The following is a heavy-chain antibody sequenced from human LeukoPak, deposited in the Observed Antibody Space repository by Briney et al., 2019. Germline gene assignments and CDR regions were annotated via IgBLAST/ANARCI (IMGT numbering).Heavy chain of an antibody. D-gene: IGHD3-22*01. CDR3: ARHFPQSSGYRFHLTGGGFDX. J-gene: IGHJ5*02. V-gene: IGHV4-39*01. CDR2: IYYSGST. Sequence: SETLSLTCTVSGGSISSSSYYWGWIRQPPGKGLEWIGSIYYSGSTYYNPSLKSRVTISVDTSKNQFSLKLSSVTAADTAVYYCARHFPQSSGYRFHLTGGGFDXWGQGTLVTV. CDR1: GGSISSSSYY.